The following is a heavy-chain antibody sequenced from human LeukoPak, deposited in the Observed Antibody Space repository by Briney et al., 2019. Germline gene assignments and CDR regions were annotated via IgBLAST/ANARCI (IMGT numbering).Heavy chain of an antibody. CDR1: GYIFTRYF. J-gene: IGHJ4*02. V-gene: IGHV1-3*04. CDR3: ARDLTQFYGSGSSYYFDY. CDR2: INTDNGNT. Sequence: ASVKVSCKASGYIFTRYFMHWLRQAPGQRPEWIGWINTDNGNTKYSQKFQGRVTITRDTSASTGYMELSSLRSEDTAVYYCARDLTQFYGSGSSYYFDYWGQGTLVTVSS. D-gene: IGHD3-10*01.